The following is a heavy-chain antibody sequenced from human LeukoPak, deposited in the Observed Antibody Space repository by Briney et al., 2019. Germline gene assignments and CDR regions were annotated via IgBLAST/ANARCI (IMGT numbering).Heavy chain of an antibody. J-gene: IGHJ6*03. Sequence: ASVKVSCKASGYTFTSYDINWVRQATGQGLEWMGWMNPNSGNTGYAQKFQGRATMTRNTSISTAYMELSSLRSEDTAVYYCARAAWGQQSLGLYYYMDVWGKGTTVTVSS. CDR3: ARAAWGQQSLGLYYYMDV. CDR2: MNPNSGNT. CDR1: GYTFTSYD. D-gene: IGHD6-19*01. V-gene: IGHV1-8*01.